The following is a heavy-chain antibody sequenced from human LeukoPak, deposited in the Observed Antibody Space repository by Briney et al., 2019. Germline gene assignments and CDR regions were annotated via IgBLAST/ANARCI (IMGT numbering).Heavy chain of an antibody. CDR1: GGSISSGGYY. D-gene: IGHD1-1*01. V-gene: IGHV4-31*03. CDR3: ARVGPATGFDY. J-gene: IGHJ4*02. CDR2: IYYSGST. Sequence: SQTLSLTCTVSGGSISSGGYYWSWIRQHPGKGLEWIGYIYYSGSTYYNPSLKSRVTISVDTSKNQFSLELSSVTAADTAVYYCARVGPATGFDYWGQGTLVTVSS.